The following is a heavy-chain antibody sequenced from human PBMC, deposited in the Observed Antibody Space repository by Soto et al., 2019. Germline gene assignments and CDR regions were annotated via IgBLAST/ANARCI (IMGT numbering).Heavy chain of an antibody. CDR1: GFPFSTTD. CDR3: AKNSGLFNT. V-gene: IGHV3-23*01. J-gene: IGHJ5*02. CDR2: IDGSGGGT. D-gene: IGHD3-10*01. Sequence: LRLSCEASGFPFSTTDMSWVRQAPGKGLEWVSTIDGSGGGTYYADFVKGWFTISRDNSKNTVYLQMTTLRVDDTAKYYCAKNSGLFNTWGQGTLVTVSS.